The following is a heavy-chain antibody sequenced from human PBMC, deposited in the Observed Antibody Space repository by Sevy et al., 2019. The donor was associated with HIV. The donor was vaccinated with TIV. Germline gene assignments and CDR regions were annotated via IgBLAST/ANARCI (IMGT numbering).Heavy chain of an antibody. CDR3: ARHAHITMIVT. CDR1: GGSISSSSYY. D-gene: IGHD3-22*01. CDR2: IYYSGST. J-gene: IGHJ5*02. Sequence: SETLSLTCSVSGGSISSSSYYWGWIRQPPGKGLEWIGSIYYSGSTYYNPSLKSRVTISVDTSKNQFSLNLSSVTAADTAVYYCARHAHITMIVTWGQGTLVTVSS. V-gene: IGHV4-39*01.